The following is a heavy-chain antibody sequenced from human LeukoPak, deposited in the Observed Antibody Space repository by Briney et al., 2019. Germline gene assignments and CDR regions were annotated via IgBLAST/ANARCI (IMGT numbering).Heavy chain of an antibody. CDR2: INANSGTT. CDR1: GFAFSVYA. V-gene: IGHV3-23*01. D-gene: IGHD6-19*01. Sequence: GGSLRLSCAASGFAFSVYAMSWLRQPPGKGLDWVSIINANSGTTSYAASVRGCFTISRDNSKNTLYLQLNTLRADDTATYYCAKPISGGLAVTADWFHPWGQGTLVVVSS. CDR3: AKPISGGLAVTADWFHP. J-gene: IGHJ5*01.